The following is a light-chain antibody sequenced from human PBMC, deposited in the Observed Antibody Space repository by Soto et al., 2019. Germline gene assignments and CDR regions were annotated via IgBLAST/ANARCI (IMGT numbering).Light chain of an antibody. CDR1: QSISTW. CDR3: QQYNNYWP. CDR2: KAS. V-gene: IGKV1-5*03. Sequence: DIQMTQSPSTLSASVVGRVTITCRASQSISTWLAWYQQKPGKAPRLLIYKASSLQSGVPSRFSGSGSGTEFTLTISSLQPDDFATYYCQQYNNYWPFGQGPKLNI. J-gene: IGKJ1*01.